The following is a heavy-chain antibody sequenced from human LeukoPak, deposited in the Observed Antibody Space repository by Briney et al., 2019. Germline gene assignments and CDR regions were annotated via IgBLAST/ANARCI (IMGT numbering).Heavy chain of an antibody. J-gene: IGHJ4*02. Sequence: GASVKVSCKASGYTFTSYAMNWVRQAPGQGLEWMGWINTNTGNPTYAQGFTGRFVFSLDTSVSTAYLQISSLKAEDTAVYYCARDLFRFIVEERISPYYFDYWGQGTLVTVSS. CDR3: ARDLFRFIVEERISPYYFDY. CDR2: INTNTGNP. V-gene: IGHV7-4-1*02. D-gene: IGHD1-26*01. CDR1: GYTFTSYA.